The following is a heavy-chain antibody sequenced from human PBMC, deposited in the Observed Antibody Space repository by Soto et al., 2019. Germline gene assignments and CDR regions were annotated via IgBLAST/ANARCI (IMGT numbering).Heavy chain of an antibody. D-gene: IGHD3-22*01. V-gene: IGHV4-38-2*01. Sequence: PSETLSLTCGVSGYSITSGFYWGWVRQSPGKGLEWIGSISYSAKTFYNPSPASRLSIAVDTSMNQFSLRLTSVTAADTALYYCTRGAGAPWVRFDSWGQGTLVTVSS. CDR3: TRGAGAPWVRFDS. CDR2: ISYSAKT. J-gene: IGHJ4*02. CDR1: GYSITSGFY.